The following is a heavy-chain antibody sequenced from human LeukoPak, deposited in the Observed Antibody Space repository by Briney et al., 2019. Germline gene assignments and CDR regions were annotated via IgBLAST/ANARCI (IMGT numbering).Heavy chain of an antibody. CDR1: GFTFSTYG. J-gene: IGHJ6*03. V-gene: IGHV3-33*01. D-gene: IGHD2-21*02. CDR2: IWFDGSNK. CDR3: ARDDFYYYYIDV. Sequence: PGRSLRLSCAASGFTFSTYGMHWVRQAPGKGLEWVAVIWFDGSNKFYVESVKGRFTISRDNSKNTVYLQMNSLRAEDTAVYYCARDDFYYYYIDVWGKGTTVTVSS.